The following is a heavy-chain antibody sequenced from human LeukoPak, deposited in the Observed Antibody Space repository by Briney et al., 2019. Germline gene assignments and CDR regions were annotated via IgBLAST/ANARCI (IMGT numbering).Heavy chain of an antibody. J-gene: IGHJ4*02. Sequence: ASVKVSCKASGGTFSCYAISWVRQAPGQGLEWMGWINPNSGGTNYAQKFQGRVTMTRDTSISTAYMELSRLRSDDTAVYYCARAFYSSSSFDYWGQGTLVTVSS. CDR2: INPNSGGT. CDR1: GGTFSCYA. CDR3: ARAFYSSSSFDY. V-gene: IGHV1-2*02. D-gene: IGHD6-6*01.